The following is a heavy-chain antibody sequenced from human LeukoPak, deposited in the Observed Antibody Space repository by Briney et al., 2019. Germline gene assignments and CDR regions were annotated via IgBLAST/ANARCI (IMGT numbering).Heavy chain of an antibody. Sequence: PGGSLRLSCEVSGFTFRSYWMSWVRQAPGKRLEWVANMKPDGSEKYYVDSVKGRFTISRDNSKNSLYLQMNSLRAEDTAVYYCARDPRQSHLVYTTGDYWGQGTLVTVSS. CDR3: ARDPRQSHLVYTTGDY. D-gene: IGHD2-2*02. V-gene: IGHV3-7*01. CDR1: GFTFRSYW. J-gene: IGHJ4*02. CDR2: MKPDGSEK.